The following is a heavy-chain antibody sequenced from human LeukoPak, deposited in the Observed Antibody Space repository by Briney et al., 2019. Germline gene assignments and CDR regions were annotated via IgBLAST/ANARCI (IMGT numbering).Heavy chain of an antibody. J-gene: IGHJ4*02. CDR1: GGTFSSYA. D-gene: IGHD6-6*01. CDR2: IIPILGIA. CDR3: AGRRSSSSDFFDY. V-gene: IGHV1-69*04. Sequence: SVKVSCKASGGTFSSYAISWVRQAPGQGLEWMGRIIPILGIANYAQKFQGRVTITADKSTSTAHMELSSLRSEDTAVYYCAGRRSSSSDFFDYWGQGTLVTVSS.